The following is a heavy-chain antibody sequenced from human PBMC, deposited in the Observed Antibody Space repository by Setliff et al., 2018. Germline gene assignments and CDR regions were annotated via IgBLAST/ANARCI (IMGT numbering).Heavy chain of an antibody. CDR2: FDPEDGET. CDR1: GYTVTELS. J-gene: IGHJ4*02. CDR3: AKLDLDFGVVTTFDY. D-gene: IGHD3-3*01. V-gene: IGHV1-24*01. Sequence: ASVKVSCKVSGYTVTELSMHWVRQAPGKGLEWMGGFDPEDGETIYAQKFQGRVTMTEDTSTDTAYMELSSLRSEDTAVYYCAKLDLDFGVVTTFDYWGQGTLVTVSS.